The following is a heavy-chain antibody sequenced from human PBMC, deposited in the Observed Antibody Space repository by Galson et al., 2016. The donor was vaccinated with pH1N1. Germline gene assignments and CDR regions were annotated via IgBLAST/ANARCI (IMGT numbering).Heavy chain of an antibody. CDR1: GFTFRSYA. J-gene: IGHJ4*02. D-gene: IGHD6-19*01. CDR3: AKDKRSGWSVVGGFMDH. CDR2: ISGGGTI. Sequence: SGFTFRSYAMNWVRQAPGKGPEWVSVISGGGTIHYADSVRGRFTISRDNSNNAVYLQMNSLRAEDTGVYYCAKDKRSGWSVVGGFMDHWGQGTLVTVSS. V-gene: IGHV3-23*01.